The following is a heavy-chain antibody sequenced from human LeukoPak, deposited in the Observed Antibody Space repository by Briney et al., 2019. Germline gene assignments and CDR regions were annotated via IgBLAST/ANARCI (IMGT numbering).Heavy chain of an antibody. CDR3: AGVGYYYDSSGYYTYFDY. J-gene: IGHJ4*02. V-gene: IGHV4-30-4*08. D-gene: IGHD3-22*01. CDR2: IYYSGST. CDR1: GGSISSGDYY. Sequence: SETLSLTCTVSGGSISSGDYYWSWIRQPPGKGLEWIGYIYYSGSTYYNPSLKSRVTISVDTSKNQFSLKLSSVTAADTAVYYCAGVGYYYDSSGYYTYFDYWGQGTLVTVSS.